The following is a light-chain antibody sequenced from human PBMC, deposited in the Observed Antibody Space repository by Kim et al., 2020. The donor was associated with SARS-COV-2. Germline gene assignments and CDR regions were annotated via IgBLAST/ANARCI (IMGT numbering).Light chain of an antibody. CDR1: SSDVGGYNY. J-gene: IGLJ3*02. V-gene: IGLV2-14*03. CDR3: SSYTSSSTPWV. CDR2: DVS. Sequence: SITISCTGTSSDVGGYNYVSWYQQHPGKAPKLMIYDVSNRPSGVSNRFSGSKSGNTASLTISGLQAEDEADYYCSSYTSSSTPWVFGGGTQRPS.